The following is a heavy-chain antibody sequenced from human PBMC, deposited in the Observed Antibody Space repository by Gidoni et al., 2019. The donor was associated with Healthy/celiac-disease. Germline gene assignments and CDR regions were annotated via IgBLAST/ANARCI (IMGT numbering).Heavy chain of an antibody. Sequence: QLQLQESGPGLVKPSDTLSLTCTVSGGSISSSSYYWGWIRQPPGKGLEWIGSIYYSGSTYYNPSLKSRVTISVDTSKNQFSLKLSSVTAADTAVYYCARLNVDFWSGYHYYYYYYMDVWGKGTTVTVSS. D-gene: IGHD3-3*01. CDR3: ARLNVDFWSGYHYYYYYYMDV. V-gene: IGHV4-39*01. CDR2: IYYSGST. CDR1: GGSISSSSYY. J-gene: IGHJ6*03.